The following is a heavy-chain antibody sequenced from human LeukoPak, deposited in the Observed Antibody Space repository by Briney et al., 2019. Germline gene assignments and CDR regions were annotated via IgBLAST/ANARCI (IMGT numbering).Heavy chain of an antibody. CDR3: ARGYYDILTGDIGAFDI. D-gene: IGHD3-9*01. V-gene: IGHV3-7*01. CDR1: GFTFSSYA. CDR2: IKQDGSEK. Sequence: PGGSLRLSCAASGFTFSSYAMSWVRQAPGKGLEWVANIKQDGSEKYYVDSVKGRFTISRDNAKNSLYLQMNSLRAEDTAVYYCARGYYDILTGDIGAFDIWGQGTMVTVSS. J-gene: IGHJ3*02.